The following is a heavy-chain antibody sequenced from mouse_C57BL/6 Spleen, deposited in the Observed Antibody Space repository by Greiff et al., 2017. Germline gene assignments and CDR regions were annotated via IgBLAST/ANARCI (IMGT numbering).Heavy chain of an antibody. CDR2: ISSGSSTI. J-gene: IGHJ2*01. Sequence: EVKVVESGGGLVKPGGSLKLSCAASGFTFSDYGMHWVRQAPEKGLEWVAYISSGSSTIYYADTVKGRFTISRDNAKSTLFLQMTSLRSEDTAMYYCARHDGYYHFDYWGQGTTLTVSS. V-gene: IGHV5-17*01. CDR3: ARHDGYYHFDY. D-gene: IGHD2-3*01. CDR1: GFTFSDYG.